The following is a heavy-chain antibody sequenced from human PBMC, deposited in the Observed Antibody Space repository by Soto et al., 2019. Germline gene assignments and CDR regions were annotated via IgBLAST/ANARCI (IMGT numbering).Heavy chain of an antibody. V-gene: IGHV3-33*01. D-gene: IGHD5-18*01. CDR3: ARAVVDTAIRNYYYGMDV. CDR2: IWYDGSNK. CDR1: GFPFSSYG. Sequence: PGGSLRLSCAASGFPFSSYGMHWVRQAPGKGLEWVAVIWYDGSNKYYADSVKGRFTISRDNSKNTLYLQMNSLRAEDTAVYYCARAVVDTAIRNYYYGMDVWGQGTTVTVSS. J-gene: IGHJ6*02.